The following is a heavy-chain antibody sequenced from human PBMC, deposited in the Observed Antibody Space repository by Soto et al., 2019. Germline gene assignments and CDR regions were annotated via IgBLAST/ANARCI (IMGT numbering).Heavy chain of an antibody. D-gene: IGHD1-26*01. J-gene: IGHJ6*02. CDR3: ARGVVGATSGDYYYGMDV. V-gene: IGHV1-69*01. CDR2: IIPIFGTA. Sequence: QVQLVQSGAEVKKPGSSVKVSCKASGGTFSSYASSWVRPAPGQGLECMGGIIPIFGTANYAQKFQGRVTITADDSTSTAYMELGSVRAEDTAVYYCARGVVGATSGDYYYGMDVWCQGTTLTVSS. CDR1: GGTFSSYA.